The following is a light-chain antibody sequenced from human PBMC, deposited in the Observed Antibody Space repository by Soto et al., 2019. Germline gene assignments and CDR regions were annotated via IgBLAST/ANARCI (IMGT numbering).Light chain of an antibody. CDR1: QSVSTF. CDR2: RAS. V-gene: IGKV1-39*01. J-gene: IGKJ1*01. CDR3: LQSYSTPWT. Sequence: DIQMTQSPSSLSASVGDRVTITCRASQSVSTFLNWYQQRPGKAPDLLIYRASSLQSGVPLRFSGGGSGTDFALTISSLQTGDFATYYCLQSYSTPWTFGQGTRVELK.